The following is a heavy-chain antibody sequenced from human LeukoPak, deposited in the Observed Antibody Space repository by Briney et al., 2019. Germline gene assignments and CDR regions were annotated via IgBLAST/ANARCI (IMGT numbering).Heavy chain of an antibody. D-gene: IGHD6-19*01. CDR3: ARRIAVAGTFFDY. CDR1: GFTFSSYT. Sequence: GGSLRLSCAASGFTFSSYTMNWVRQAPGKGLDWGSYISSTSSTIYYADSVKGRFTISRDNAKNSLYLQMNSLRDEDTAVYYCARRIAVAGTFFDYWGQGTLVTVSS. V-gene: IGHV3-48*02. CDR2: ISSTSSTI. J-gene: IGHJ4*02.